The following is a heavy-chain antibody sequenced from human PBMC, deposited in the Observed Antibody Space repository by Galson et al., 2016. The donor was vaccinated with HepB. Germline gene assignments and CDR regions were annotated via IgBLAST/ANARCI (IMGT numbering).Heavy chain of an antibody. V-gene: IGHV3-33*01. J-gene: IGHJ3*02. Sequence: SLRLSCAASGFNLRIYGMHWVRQAPGKELEWLAVIWFDGSSKHYADSVKGRFTVSRDNSKNMVYLQMNSLRAEDTAMYYCATVGGSTYGLRSDAFDIWGQGTMVTVSS. D-gene: IGHD1-26*01. CDR2: IWFDGSSK. CDR1: GFNLRIYG. CDR3: ATVGGSTYGLRSDAFDI.